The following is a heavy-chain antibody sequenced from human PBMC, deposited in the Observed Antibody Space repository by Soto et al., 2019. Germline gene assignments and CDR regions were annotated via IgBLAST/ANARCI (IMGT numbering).Heavy chain of an antibody. V-gene: IGHV3-74*01. J-gene: IGHJ4*02. D-gene: IGHD6-19*01. Sequence: GGSLRLSCAASGFTFSNFWMHWVRQAPGKGLEWVSRVKGDGSGITYAGSVKGRFIISRDNAKNTLYLQMNSLSAEDTAVYYCAKDLHVAATDYWGQGTLVTVSS. CDR2: VKGDGSGI. CDR3: AKDLHVAATDY. CDR1: GFTFSNFW.